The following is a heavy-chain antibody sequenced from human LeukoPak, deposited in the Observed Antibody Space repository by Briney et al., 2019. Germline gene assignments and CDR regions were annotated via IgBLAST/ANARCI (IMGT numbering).Heavy chain of an antibody. J-gene: IGHJ6*03. CDR2: INPSGSA. Sequence: PAGALSLTCAGYRGSFSDFFWSWIRQTPNKGLEWVGHINPSGSANYNPSLKSRVTISTHTSNNQLSLELSSVTAADTAMYYCARSRGDGDYVGGYYYMDVWGKGTTVTVSS. CDR3: ARSRGDGDYVGGYYYMDV. V-gene: IGHV4-34*01. D-gene: IGHD4-17*01. CDR1: RGSFSDFF.